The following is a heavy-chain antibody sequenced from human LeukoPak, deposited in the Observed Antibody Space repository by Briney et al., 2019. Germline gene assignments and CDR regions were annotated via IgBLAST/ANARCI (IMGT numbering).Heavy chain of an antibody. J-gene: IGHJ4*02. D-gene: IGHD2-21*02. Sequence: ASVKVSCKATGYTFTAYDIHRVRQVPGQGLEWMGRLNPYSGVTNYAQKFRKWVNMTRDTSISTAYMELSSLTPGDTALFYCARSSSGDYAHDAVYYLDFWGQGTLVTVSA. CDR2: LNPYSGVT. CDR1: GYTFTAYD. CDR3: ARSSSGDYAHDAVYYLDF. V-gene: IGHV1-2*04.